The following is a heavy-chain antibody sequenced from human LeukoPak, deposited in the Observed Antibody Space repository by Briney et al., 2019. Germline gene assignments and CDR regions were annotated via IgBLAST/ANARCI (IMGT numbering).Heavy chain of an antibody. V-gene: IGHV1-2*02. CDR3: APPTRLSHDAFDI. CDR2: INPNSGGT. CDR1: GYTFTGYY. Sequence: ASVKVSCKASGYTFTGYYMHWVRQAPGQGLEWLGWINPNSGGTNYAQKFQGRATMTRATSISTANMELSRLRSEATTVYCCAPPTRLSHDAFDIWGQGTMVTVSS. J-gene: IGHJ3*02.